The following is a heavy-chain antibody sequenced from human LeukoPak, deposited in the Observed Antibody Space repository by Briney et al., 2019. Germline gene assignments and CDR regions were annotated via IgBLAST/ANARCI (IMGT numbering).Heavy chain of an antibody. CDR2: IIPIFGTA. V-gene: IGHV1-69*13. CDR3: ARGPYTGSPEYYSDY. CDR1: GGTFSSYA. Sequence: SVKVSCKASGGTFSSYAISWVRQAPGQGLEWMGGIIPIFGTANYAQKFQGRVTITADESTSTAYMELSSLRSEDTAVYYCARGPYTGSPEYYSDYWGQGTLVTVSS. J-gene: IGHJ4*02. D-gene: IGHD1-26*01.